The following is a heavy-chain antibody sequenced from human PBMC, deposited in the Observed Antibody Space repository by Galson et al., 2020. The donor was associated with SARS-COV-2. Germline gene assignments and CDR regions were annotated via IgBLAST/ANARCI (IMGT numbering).Heavy chain of an antibody. Sequence: ASVKVSCKASGYTFTGFYIHWVRQAPGQGLEWMGWITPKSGDTNSAQRFQGRVTMTRDTSISTAYMELRSLRSDDTAVYYCAREGDGGFMAAVSSAYNWFDPWGQGTLVTVSS. D-gene: IGHD6-13*01. J-gene: IGHJ5*02. V-gene: IGHV1-2*02. CDR1: GYTFTGFY. CDR2: ITPKSGDT. CDR3: AREGDGGFMAAVSSAYNWFDP.